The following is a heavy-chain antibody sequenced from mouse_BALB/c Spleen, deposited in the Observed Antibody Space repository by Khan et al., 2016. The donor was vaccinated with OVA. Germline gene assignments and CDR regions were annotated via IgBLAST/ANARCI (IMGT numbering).Heavy chain of an antibody. V-gene: IGHV2-6-4*01. CDR1: GFSLSRYN. CDR2: IWGGGST. CDR3: GRAYYRYDGYYAMDY. Sequence: QVQLQQSGPGLVAPSQSLSITCTVSGFSLSRYNVNWVRQPPGKGLEWLGMIWGGGSTDYNSGFKSRLTISKDNSKSQVFLKMNSLQTDDTAMYYCGRAYYRYDGYYAMDYWGQGTSVIVSA. J-gene: IGHJ4*01. D-gene: IGHD2-14*01.